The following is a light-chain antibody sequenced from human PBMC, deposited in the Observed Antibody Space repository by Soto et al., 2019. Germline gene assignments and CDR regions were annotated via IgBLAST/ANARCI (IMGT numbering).Light chain of an antibody. Sequence: DLQMTQSPSSLSASVGDRVTITCRASQGISNYLAWYQQKPGKVPKLLIYAASTLQSGVPSRFSGSGSGTDFTLTISSLQPEDVATYYCQKYNSAGTFGQGTKVDIK. CDR1: QGISNY. CDR2: AAS. V-gene: IGKV1-27*01. J-gene: IGKJ1*01. CDR3: QKYNSAGT.